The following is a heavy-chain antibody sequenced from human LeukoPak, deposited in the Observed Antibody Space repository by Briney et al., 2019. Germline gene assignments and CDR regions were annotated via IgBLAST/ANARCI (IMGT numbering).Heavy chain of an antibody. CDR2: IYYSGST. J-gene: IGHJ4*02. Sequence: PPETLSLTCAVPGGSISGVSNYWGWARQPPGEGLGWLGCIYYSGSTYYNPSIKSRVTISVDTSKNQYSLKLSSVNAADTAVYYCARQDIVVVVAATDYFDYWGQGTLVTVSS. D-gene: IGHD2-15*01. V-gene: IGHV4-39*01. CDR3: ARQDIVVVVAATDYFDY. CDR1: GGSISGVSNY.